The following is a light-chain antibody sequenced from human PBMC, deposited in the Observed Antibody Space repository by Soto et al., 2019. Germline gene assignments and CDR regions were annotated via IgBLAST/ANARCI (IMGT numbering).Light chain of an antibody. J-gene: IGKJ4*01. CDR2: EVS. V-gene: IGKV2-30*01. Sequence: VVMTQSPLSLPVTLGQPASVSCRSSQSLLYSDGKTFLTWFHQRPGQAPRRLIYEVSNRDSGVPDRFSGSGSGTDFTLKISRVEAEDVGLYYCMQGTHWPLTLGGGTKVDI. CDR1: QSLLYSDGKTF. CDR3: MQGTHWPLT.